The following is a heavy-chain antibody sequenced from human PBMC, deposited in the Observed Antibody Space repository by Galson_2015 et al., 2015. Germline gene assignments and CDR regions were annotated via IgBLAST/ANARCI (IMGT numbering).Heavy chain of an antibody. CDR1: GFTFSDYG. J-gene: IGHJ3*02. D-gene: IGHD4-23*01. CDR3: ANLDYGGNSLGRTDAFDI. V-gene: IGHV3-23*01. CDR2: INTSGGRT. Sequence: SLRLSCAASGFTFSDYGMSWVRQAPGKGLEWVSGINTSGGRTYYADSVKGRFTISRDNSKNTLYLQMNSLRADDTAVYYCANLDYGGNSLGRTDAFDIWGQGTMVTVSS.